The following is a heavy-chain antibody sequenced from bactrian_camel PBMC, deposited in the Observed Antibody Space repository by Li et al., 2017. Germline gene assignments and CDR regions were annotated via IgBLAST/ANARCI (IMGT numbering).Heavy chain of an antibody. CDR2: ILSDGTNT. J-gene: IGHJ4*01. Sequence: HVQLVESGGGLVQPGGSLRLSCAASGSTPSKCYVTWVRQAPGKGLEWLSSILSDGTNTHLADRVKGRFTISRDSAKRILYLQMINLEPEDTAMYYCASSRVTWCTYTYWGQGTQVTVS. CDR3: ASSRVTWCTYTY. CDR1: GSTPSKCY. V-gene: IGHV3-2*01. D-gene: IGHD3*01.